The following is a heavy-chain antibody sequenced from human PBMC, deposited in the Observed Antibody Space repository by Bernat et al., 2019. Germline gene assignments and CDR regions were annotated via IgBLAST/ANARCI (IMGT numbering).Heavy chain of an antibody. D-gene: IGHD2-21*02. CDR3: ARAGRICGVNCLPR. CDR1: GFTFSDFT. Sequence: QLVESGGGQVKPGGSLRLSCAVSGFTFSDFTMNWVRQAPGKGLEWVSSISSSSSNIYYADSVKGRFTIFRDNAKNSLYLQMNSLRAEDTAVYYYARAGRICGVNCLPRWGQGTLVTVSS. CDR2: ISSSSSNI. J-gene: IGHJ1*01. V-gene: IGHV3-21*02.